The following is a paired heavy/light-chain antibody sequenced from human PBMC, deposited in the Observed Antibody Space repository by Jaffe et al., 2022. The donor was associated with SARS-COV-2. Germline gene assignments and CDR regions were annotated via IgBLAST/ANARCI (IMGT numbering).Heavy chain of an antibody. V-gene: IGHV6-1*01. CDR2: TYYSSKWNH. D-gene: IGHD6-19*01. J-gene: IGHJ4*02. CDR3: ARGWLIRGFDY. Sequence: QVQLQQSGPGLVQPSQTLSLTCAISGDSVSSNSAAWNWLRQSPSRGLEWLGRTYYSSKWNHEYAQSVKGRITVNPDASRNQFSLQLDSVAPEDTAVYYCARGWLIRGFDYWGQGTLVTVSS. CDR1: GDSVSSNSAA.
Light chain of an antibody. CDR1: SSDVGGHNA. CDR2: EVN. V-gene: IGLV2-8*01. Sequence: QSALTQPPSASGSPGQSVTISCTGTSSDVGGHNAVSWYQQHPGKAPKLMISEVNKRPSGVPDRFSGSKSGNTASLTVSGLRAEDEADYYCSSYAGGTSLVFGGGTKLTVL. J-gene: IGLJ2*01. CDR3: SSYAGGTSLV.